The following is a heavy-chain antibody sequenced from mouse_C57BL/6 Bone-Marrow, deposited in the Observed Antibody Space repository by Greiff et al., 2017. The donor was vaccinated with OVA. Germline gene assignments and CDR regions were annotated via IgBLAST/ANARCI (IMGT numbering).Heavy chain of an antibody. CDR3: TSITTVVAKRGYYYAMDY. D-gene: IGHD1-1*01. V-gene: IGHV14-1*01. Sequence: EVQLQQSGAELVRPGASVKLSCTASGFNIKDYYMHWVKQRPEQGLEWIGRIDPEDGDTEYAPKFQGKATMTADTSSNTAYLQLSSLTSEDTAVYYCTSITTVVAKRGYYYAMDYWGQGTSVTVSS. CDR2: IDPEDGDT. J-gene: IGHJ4*01. CDR1: GFNIKDYY.